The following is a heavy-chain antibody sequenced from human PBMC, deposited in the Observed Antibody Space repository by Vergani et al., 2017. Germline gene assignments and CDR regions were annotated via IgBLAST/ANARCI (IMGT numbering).Heavy chain of an antibody. D-gene: IGHD3-10*01. CDR2: ICHTEDT. J-gene: IGHJ4*02. V-gene: IGHV4-4*01. CDR1: GDPISSNNC. Sequence: QVQLQESGPGLVKPPGTLSLTCAVSGDPISSNNCWTWVRQPPGKGLDGIGEICHTEDTKYSPSLKSRVTVSVDESRNLFSLRLNSVTAADTAMYSCAVRPRVNLVGGEIVTKRTFDYWSQGSLVTVSS. CDR3: AVRPRVNLVGGEIVTKRTFDY.